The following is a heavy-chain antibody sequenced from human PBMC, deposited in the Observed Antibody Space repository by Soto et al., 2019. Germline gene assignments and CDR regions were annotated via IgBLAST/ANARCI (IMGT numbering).Heavy chain of an antibody. Sequence: QVQLQESGPGLVKPSQTLSLTCTVSGGSISSGGYYWSWIRQHPGKGLEWIGYIYYSGSTYYNPSLKSRVTISVDTSKNQFSLKLSSVTAADTAVYYRAREMDIVVVVAATPGAFDIWGQGTMVTVSS. D-gene: IGHD2-15*01. V-gene: IGHV4-31*03. CDR3: AREMDIVVVVAATPGAFDI. CDR1: GGSISSGGYY. CDR2: IYYSGST. J-gene: IGHJ3*02.